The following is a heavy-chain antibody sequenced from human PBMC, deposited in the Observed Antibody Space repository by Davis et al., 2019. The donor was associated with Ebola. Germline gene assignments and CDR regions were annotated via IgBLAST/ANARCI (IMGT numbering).Heavy chain of an antibody. CDR2: IYYSGNT. Sequence: MPSETLSLTCTVSGGPINSGGYYWSWIRQRPGKGLGWIGYIYYSGNTHYNPSLQGRVSMSVDTSQNQFALRLNSVTAAGTAVYYCARDGYWAVNNWFDSWGQGTLVTVSS. J-gene: IGHJ5*01. CDR3: ARDGYWAVNNWFDS. CDR1: GGPINSGGYY. D-gene: IGHD3-22*01. V-gene: IGHV4-31*03.